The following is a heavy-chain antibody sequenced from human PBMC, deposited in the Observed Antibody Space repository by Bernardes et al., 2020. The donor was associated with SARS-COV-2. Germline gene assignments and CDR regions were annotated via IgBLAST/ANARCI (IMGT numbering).Heavy chain of an antibody. Sequence: GGSLRLSRAASGFTFSSYSINWVRQAPGKGLEWVSYISSSSSPIYYADSVKGRFTISRDNAKNSLYLQMNSLRAEDTAVYYCARPPRGGDRDYWGQGTLVTVSS. CDR2: ISSSSSPI. J-gene: IGHJ4*02. CDR3: ARPPRGGDRDY. V-gene: IGHV3-48*01. CDR1: GFTFSSYS. D-gene: IGHD2-21*02.